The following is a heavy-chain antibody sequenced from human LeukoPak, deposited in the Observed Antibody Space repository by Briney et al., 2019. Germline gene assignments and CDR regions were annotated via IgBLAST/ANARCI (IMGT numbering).Heavy chain of an antibody. Sequence: SQTLSLTCALSGDSVSSNSAAWNWIRQSPSRGLEWLGRTYYRSKWYNDYAVSVKSRITINPDTSKNQFSLQLNSVTPADTAVYYCARATTVWGDNWFDPWGQGTLVTVSS. CDR2: TYYRSKWYN. CDR3: ARATTVWGDNWFDP. J-gene: IGHJ5*02. D-gene: IGHD7-27*01. CDR1: GDSVSSNSAA. V-gene: IGHV6-1*01.